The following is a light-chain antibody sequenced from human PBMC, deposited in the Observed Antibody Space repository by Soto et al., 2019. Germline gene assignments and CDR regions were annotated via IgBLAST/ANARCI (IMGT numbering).Light chain of an antibody. CDR2: DAS. V-gene: IGKV1-5*01. CDR3: QQYNSYSSM. J-gene: IGKJ1*01. Sequence: DIQMTQSPSTLSGSVGDRVTITCRASQTISSWLAWYQQKPGKAPKLLIYDASTLESGVPSRFSGSGSGTEFTLTISSLQPDDFATYYCQQYNSYSSMFGHGTKVDI. CDR1: QTISSW.